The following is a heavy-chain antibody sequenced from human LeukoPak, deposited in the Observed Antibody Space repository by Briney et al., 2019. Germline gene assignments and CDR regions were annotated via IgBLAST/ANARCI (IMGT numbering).Heavy chain of an antibody. CDR1: GGSISSGSYY. J-gene: IGHJ5*02. CDR2: IYTSGST. Sequence: PSETLSLTCTVSGGSISSGSYYWSWIRQPAGKGLEWIGRIYTSGSTNYNPSLKSRVTISVDTSKNQFSLKLSSVTAADTAVYYCARGYYCSGGSCHDDHWFDPWGQGTLVTVSS. D-gene: IGHD2-15*01. V-gene: IGHV4-61*02. CDR3: ARGYYCSGGSCHDDHWFDP.